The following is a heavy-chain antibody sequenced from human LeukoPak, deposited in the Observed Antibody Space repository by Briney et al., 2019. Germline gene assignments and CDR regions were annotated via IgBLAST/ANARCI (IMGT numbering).Heavy chain of an antibody. J-gene: IGHJ4*02. CDR1: GYTFTSNY. CDR3: AREGSGSGYDFRFDY. Sequence: GASVKVSCKAFGYTFTSNYMHWVRQAPGQGPEWMGVISPSGGSTTYAQKFQGRVALTRDMSTSTDYLELSSLRSEDTAVYYCAREGSGSGYDFRFDYWGQGTLVTVSS. CDR2: ISPSGGST. V-gene: IGHV1-46*01. D-gene: IGHD5-12*01.